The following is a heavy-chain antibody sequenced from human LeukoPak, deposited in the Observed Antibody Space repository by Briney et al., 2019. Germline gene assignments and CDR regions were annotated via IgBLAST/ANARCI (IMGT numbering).Heavy chain of an antibody. CDR3: ARALYTSSWPINAFNI. CDR2: INPNSGDT. CDR1: GSTFTGYY. D-gene: IGHD6-13*01. Sequence: ASTKVSCKASGSTFTGYYMHWVRQAPGQGLEWMGWINPNSGDTNYEQKFQGRVTMTRDTSITTAYMELSRLRSDDRAVYYCARALYTSSWPINAFNIWGQGTMVTVSS. V-gene: IGHV1-2*02. J-gene: IGHJ3*02.